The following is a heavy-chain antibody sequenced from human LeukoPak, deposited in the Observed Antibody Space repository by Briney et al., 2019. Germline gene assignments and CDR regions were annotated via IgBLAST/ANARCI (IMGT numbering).Heavy chain of an antibody. V-gene: IGHV1-69*05. D-gene: IGHD2-2*02. CDR1: GGTFSSYA. CDR3: ASKSARYCSSASCYTDYYYYMDV. J-gene: IGHJ6*03. CDR2: IIPIFGTA. Sequence: ASVKVSCKASGGTFSSYAIIWVRQAPGQGLEWMGGIIPIFGTASYAQKFQGRVTITTDESTSTAYMELSSLRSEDTAVYYCASKSARYCSSASCYTDYYYYMDVWGKGTTVTVSS.